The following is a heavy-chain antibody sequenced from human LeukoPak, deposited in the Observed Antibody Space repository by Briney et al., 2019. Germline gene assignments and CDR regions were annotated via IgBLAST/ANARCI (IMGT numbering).Heavy chain of an antibody. V-gene: IGHV4-39*01. Sequence: SETLSLTCTVSGGSISSSSYYWGWIRQPPGKGLEWIGSVYFSGSTYYNPSLKSRVTISVDTSKNQFSLKLSSVTAADTAVYYCARANYSSSWSAFYYFDYWGQGTLVTVSS. D-gene: IGHD6-13*01. CDR1: GGSISSSSYY. CDR2: VYFSGST. J-gene: IGHJ4*02. CDR3: ARANYSSSWSAFYYFDY.